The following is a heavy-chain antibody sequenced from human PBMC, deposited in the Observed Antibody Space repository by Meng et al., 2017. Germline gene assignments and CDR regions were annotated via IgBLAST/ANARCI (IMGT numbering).Heavy chain of an antibody. V-gene: IGHV1-69*02. CDR3: ASSRSWLHSSSWYHTTRNNWFDP. CDR1: GGTFSSYT. D-gene: IGHD6-13*01. J-gene: IGHJ5*02. Sequence: SVKVSCKASGGTFSSYTISWVRQAPGQGLEWMGRIIPILGIANYAQKFQGRVTITADKSTTTAYMELSSLRSEDTAVYYCASSRSWLHSSSWYHTTRNNWFDPWGQGTLVTVSS. CDR2: IIPILGIA.